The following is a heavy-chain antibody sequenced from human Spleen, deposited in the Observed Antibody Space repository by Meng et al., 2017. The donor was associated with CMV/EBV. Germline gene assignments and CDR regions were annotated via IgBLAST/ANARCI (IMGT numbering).Heavy chain of an antibody. Sequence: SVKVSCKASGGTFSSYAISWVRQAPGQGLEWMGGIIPIFERTNYAQKFQGRVTIITDESTSTAYMELSSLRSEDTAVYYCAADGTDCSSTSCYWVDGMDVWGQGTTVTVSS. CDR2: IIPIFERT. D-gene: IGHD2-2*01. CDR3: AADGTDCSSTSCYWVDGMDV. CDR1: GGTFSSYA. V-gene: IGHV1-69*05. J-gene: IGHJ6*02.